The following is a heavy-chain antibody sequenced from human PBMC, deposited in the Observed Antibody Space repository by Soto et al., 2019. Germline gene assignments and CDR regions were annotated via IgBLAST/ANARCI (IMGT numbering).Heavy chain of an antibody. CDR2: IKQDGSEK. V-gene: IGHV3-7*01. J-gene: IGHJ4*02. Sequence: GGSLRLSCAASGFTFSSYWMSWVRQAPGKGLEWVANIKQDGSEKYYVDSVKGRFTISRDNAKNSLYLQMNSLRAEDTAVYYCARDVRLNKGGPSGSYYIAMDYWGQGTLVTVSS. D-gene: IGHD3-10*01. CDR3: ARDVRLNKGGPSGSYYIAMDY. CDR1: GFTFSSYW.